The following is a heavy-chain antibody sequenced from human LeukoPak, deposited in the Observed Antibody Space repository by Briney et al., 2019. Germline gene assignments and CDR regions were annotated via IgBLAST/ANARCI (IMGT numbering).Heavy chain of an antibody. D-gene: IGHD2-2*02. CDR2: ISGSGGST. CDR1: GFTFSSYA. J-gene: IGHJ3*02. Sequence: GGSLRLSCAASGFTFSSYAMSWVRQAPGKGLEWVSAISGSGGSTYYADSVKGRFTISRDNSKNTLYLQMNGLRAEDTAVYYCAKGLGYCSSTSCYTGFDAFDIWGQGTMVTVSS. CDR3: AKGLGYCSSTSCYTGFDAFDI. V-gene: IGHV3-23*01.